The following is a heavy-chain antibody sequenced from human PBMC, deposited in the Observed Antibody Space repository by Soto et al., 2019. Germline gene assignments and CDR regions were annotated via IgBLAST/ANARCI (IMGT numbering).Heavy chain of an antibody. J-gene: IGHJ4*01. D-gene: IGHD3-22*01. CDR3: SSLTYYYDSSGYYAPGYYFDY. Sequence: SVKVSCKASGGTFSSYTISWVRQAPGQGLEWMGRIIPILGIANYAQKFQGRVTITADKSTSTAYMELSSLRSEDTAVYYCSSLTYYYDSSGYYAPGYYFDYWGQ. CDR2: IIPILGIA. CDR1: GGTFSSYT. V-gene: IGHV1-69*02.